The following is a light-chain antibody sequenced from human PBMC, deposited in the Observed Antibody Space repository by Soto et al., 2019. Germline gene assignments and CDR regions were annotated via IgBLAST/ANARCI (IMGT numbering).Light chain of an antibody. Sequence: QSVLTQSPSASASLGASVQLTCTLTTGHSIYAIACHQQQTEKGRRYLMKVTSDGSHIKGDGIPDRFSGSSSGAERYLTISNLHSEDEADYYCQTWDSGIRVFGGGTKLTVL. CDR1: TGHSIYA. CDR3: QTWDSGIRV. CDR2: VTSDGSH. J-gene: IGLJ3*02. V-gene: IGLV4-69*01.